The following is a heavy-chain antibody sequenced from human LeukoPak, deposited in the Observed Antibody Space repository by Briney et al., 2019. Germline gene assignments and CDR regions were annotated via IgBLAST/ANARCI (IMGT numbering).Heavy chain of an antibody. D-gene: IGHD6-19*01. Sequence: AGGSLRLSCAASGFTFSSYAMSWVRQAPGKGLEWVSAISGSGGSTYYADSVKGRFTISRDNSKNTLYLQMNSLRAGDTAVYYCARALAVAGTGGFDPWGQGTLVTVSS. J-gene: IGHJ5*02. CDR2: ISGSGGST. CDR3: ARALAVAGTGGFDP. CDR1: GFTFSSYA. V-gene: IGHV3-23*01.